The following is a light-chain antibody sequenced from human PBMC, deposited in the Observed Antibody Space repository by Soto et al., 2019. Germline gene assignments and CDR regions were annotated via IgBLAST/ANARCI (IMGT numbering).Light chain of an antibody. CDR2: KAS. CDR1: QSISSW. V-gene: IGKV1-5*03. CDR3: QRYNSYSEA. Sequence: DIDMTRAHSTRSASVGDRVNITFRASQSISSWLAWYQQKPGKAPKLLINKASSLESGVPSRFSRSGSGTEFTLTISSLQPDDFATYYCQRYNSYSEAFGQGTKVDIK. J-gene: IGKJ1*01.